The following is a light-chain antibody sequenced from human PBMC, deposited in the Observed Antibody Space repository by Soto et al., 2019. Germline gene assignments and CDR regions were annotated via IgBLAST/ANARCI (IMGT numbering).Light chain of an antibody. Sequence: EIVLTQSPGTLSLSPGERATLSCRASQSVSSTYLAWYQQKPGQAPSLLIYGASRRATGIPDRFSGSGSGTAFTLTISRLEPEDFAVYYCQQYERSPTTLGGGTKVEIK. CDR2: GAS. CDR3: QQYERSPTT. V-gene: IGKV3-20*01. CDR1: QSVSSTY. J-gene: IGKJ4*01.